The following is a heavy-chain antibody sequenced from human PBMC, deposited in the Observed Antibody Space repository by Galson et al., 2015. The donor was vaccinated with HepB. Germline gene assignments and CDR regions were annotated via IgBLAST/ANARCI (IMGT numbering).Heavy chain of an antibody. Sequence: LRLSCAASGFTFSSYWMHWVRQAPGKGLVWVSRINSDGSSTSYADSVKGRFTISRDNAKNTLYLQMNSLRAEDTAVYYCARDSFTMVRGVMDYWGQGTLGTVSS. CDR2: INSDGSST. V-gene: IGHV3-74*01. J-gene: IGHJ4*02. CDR1: GFTFSSYW. CDR3: ARDSFTMVRGVMDY. D-gene: IGHD3-10*01.